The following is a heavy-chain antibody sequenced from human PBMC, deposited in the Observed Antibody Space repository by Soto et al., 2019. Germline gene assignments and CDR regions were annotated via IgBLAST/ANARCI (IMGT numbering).Heavy chain of an antibody. J-gene: IGHJ4*02. CDR1: GFTFSSYG. Sequence: QVQLVESGGGVVQPGRSLRLSCAASGFTFSSYGMHWVRQAPGKGLEWVAVISYDGSNKYYADSVKGRFTISRDNSKNTLYLQMNSLRAEDTAVYYCAKDLGGYDYYFDHWGQGTLVTVSS. V-gene: IGHV3-30*18. CDR2: ISYDGSNK. D-gene: IGHD5-12*01. CDR3: AKDLGGYDYYFDH.